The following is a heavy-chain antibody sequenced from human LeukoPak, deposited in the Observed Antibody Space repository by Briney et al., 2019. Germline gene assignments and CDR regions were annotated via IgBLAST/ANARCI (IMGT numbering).Heavy chain of an antibody. D-gene: IGHD3-22*01. CDR2: IYYSGST. CDR3: ARQDSSGYYYVFDY. CDR1: GGSISSSSYY. V-gene: IGHV4-39*01. Sequence: PSETLSLTCTVSGGSISSSSYYWGWIRQPPGKGLEWIGSIYYSGSTYYNPSLKSRVTISVDTSKNQFSLKLSSVTAADTAVYYCARQDSSGYYYVFDYWGQGTLVTVSS. J-gene: IGHJ4*02.